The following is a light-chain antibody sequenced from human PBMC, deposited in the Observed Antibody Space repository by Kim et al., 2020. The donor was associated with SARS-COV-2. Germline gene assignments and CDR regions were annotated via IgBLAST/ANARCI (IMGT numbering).Light chain of an antibody. CDR2: EVS. CDR3: TSYIGATTLV. J-gene: IGLJ3*02. Sequence: GQSVTISCTGISSDANTSNRVSWYQQAPGTAPKLIIYEVSNRPSGVPDRFSGSKSGNSASLTISGLQAEDEAHYYCTSYIGATTLVFGGGTKLTVL. V-gene: IGLV2-18*02. CDR1: SSDANTSNR.